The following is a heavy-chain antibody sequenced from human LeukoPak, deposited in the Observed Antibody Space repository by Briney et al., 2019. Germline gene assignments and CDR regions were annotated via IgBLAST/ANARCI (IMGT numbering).Heavy chain of an antibody. D-gene: IGHD3-10*01. Sequence: GGSLRLSCAASGFTFSSFWMSWVRQAPGKGLEWVANIKQDGSDKYYVDSVKGRFTISRDNGKNSLYLQMDSLRAEDTAVYYCAREMEEILWFGELLLGWFDSWGQGTLVTVSS. CDR2: IKQDGSDK. V-gene: IGHV3-7*01. CDR1: GFTFSSFW. CDR3: AREMEEILWFGELLLGWFDS. J-gene: IGHJ5*01.